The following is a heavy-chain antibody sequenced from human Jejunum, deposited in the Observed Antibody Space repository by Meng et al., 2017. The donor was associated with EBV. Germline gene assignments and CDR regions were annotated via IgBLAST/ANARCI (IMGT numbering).Heavy chain of an antibody. D-gene: IGHD3-16*02. V-gene: IGHV4-34*02. J-gene: IGHJ4*02. CDR1: RGSFSGYY. CDR2: INHSGST. Sequence: QVPLRQWGAGLLKPSETLSLTCAVYRGSFSGYYWSWIRQHPGKGLEWIGEINHSGSTNYNPSLRSRVTISVETSKNQFSLRLNSVTAADTAVYYCARVAFSYTTRSLDSWGQGTLVTVSS. CDR3: ARVAFSYTTRSLDS.